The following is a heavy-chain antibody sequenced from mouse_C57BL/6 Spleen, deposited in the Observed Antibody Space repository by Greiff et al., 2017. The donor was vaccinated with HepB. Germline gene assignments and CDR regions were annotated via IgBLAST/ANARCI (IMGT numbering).Heavy chain of an antibody. CDR2: IHPHSVST. CDR3: ARSGVYYSNCYAMDY. J-gene: IGHJ4*01. V-gene: IGHV1-64*01. CDR1: GYTFTSYW. D-gene: IGHD2-5*01. Sequence: QVQLQQSGAELVKPGASVQLSCKASGYTFTSYWMHWVKQRPGQGPEWIGMIHPHSVSTTSNEKFKSKATLTVDKSSSTAYMQLSSLTSEDSAVYYCARSGVYYSNCYAMDYWGQGTSVTVSS.